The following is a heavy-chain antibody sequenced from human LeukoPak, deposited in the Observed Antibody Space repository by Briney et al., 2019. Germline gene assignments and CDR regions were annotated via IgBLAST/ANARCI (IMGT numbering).Heavy chain of an antibody. CDR3: ATQGSSSYFFDY. D-gene: IGHD6-13*01. V-gene: IGHV1-46*01. CDR2: INPSGGST. J-gene: IGHJ4*02. Sequence: ASVKVSCKASGYTFTRHYMHWVRQAPGQGLEWMGIINPSGGSTTYAQKFQGRVTMTRDTSTSTVYMELSGLRSDDTAVYYCATQGSSSYFFDYWGRGTLVTVSS. CDR1: GYTFTRHY.